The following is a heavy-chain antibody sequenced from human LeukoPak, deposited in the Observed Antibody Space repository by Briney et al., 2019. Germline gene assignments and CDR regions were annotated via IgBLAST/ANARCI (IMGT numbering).Heavy chain of an antibody. CDR3: ARAFDSSGYYDY. CDR1: GGSISSSSYY. CDR2: IYYSGST. V-gene: IGHV4-39*07. J-gene: IGHJ4*02. Sequence: PSETLSLTCTVSGGSISSSSYYWGWIRQPPGKGLEWIGSIYYSGSTYYNPSLKSRVTISEDTSKNQFSLKLSSVTAADTAVYYCARAFDSSGYYDYWGQGTLVTVSS. D-gene: IGHD3-22*01.